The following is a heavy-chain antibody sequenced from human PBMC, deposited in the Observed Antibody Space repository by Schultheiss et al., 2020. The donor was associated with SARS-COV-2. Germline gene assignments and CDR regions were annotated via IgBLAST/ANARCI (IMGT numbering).Heavy chain of an antibody. J-gene: IGHJ2*01. CDR3: ARDVNDGEGWYFDV. Sequence: ASVKVSCKASGYTFTSYGISWVRQAPGQGLEWMGWISAYNGNTNYAQKLQGRVTITADESASATFMEMSSLTSEDTAMYYCARDVNDGEGWYFDVWGRGTLVTVSS. D-gene: IGHD4-17*01. CDR2: ISAYNGNT. CDR1: GYTFTSYG. V-gene: IGHV1-18*04.